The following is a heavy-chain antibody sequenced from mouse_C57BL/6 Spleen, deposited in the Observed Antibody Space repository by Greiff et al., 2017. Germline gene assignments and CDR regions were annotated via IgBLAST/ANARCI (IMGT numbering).Heavy chain of an antibody. CDR2: IDPSDSYT. Sequence: QVQLKQPGAELVRPGTSVKLSCKASGYTFTSYWMHWVKQRPGQGLEWIGVIDPSDSYTNYNQKFKGKATLTVDTSSSTAYMQLSSLTSEDSAVYYCARNGYDEGAWFAYWGQGTLVTVSA. V-gene: IGHV1-59*01. CDR1: GYTFTSYW. J-gene: IGHJ3*01. D-gene: IGHD2-2*01. CDR3: ARNGYDEGAWFAY.